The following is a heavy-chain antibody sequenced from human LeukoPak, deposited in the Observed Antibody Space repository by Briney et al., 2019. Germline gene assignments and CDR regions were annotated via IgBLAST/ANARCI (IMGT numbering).Heavy chain of an antibody. D-gene: IGHD2-15*01. CDR2: INPSGGST. CDR1: GYTFTMYY. J-gene: IGHJ4*02. V-gene: IGHV1-46*01. CDR3: AKGYCSGGPCYSYDY. Sequence: ASVKVSCKASGYTFTMYYMHWVRQAPGQGLEWMGIINPSGGSTSYAQKFQGRVTMTRDTSTSTVYMELDSLRSEDTAVYDCAKGYCSGGPCYSYDYWGQGTLVTVSS.